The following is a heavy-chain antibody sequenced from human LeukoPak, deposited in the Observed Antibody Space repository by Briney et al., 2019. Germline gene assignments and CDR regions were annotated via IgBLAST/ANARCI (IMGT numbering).Heavy chain of an antibody. J-gene: IGHJ4*02. V-gene: IGHV3-7*01. CDR1: GFTFSSYW. CDR2: IKQDGSEK. D-gene: IGHD2-15*01. CDR3: ARGYCSGGSCYSGFDY. Sequence: PGGSLRLPCAASGFTFSSYWMSWVRQAPGKGLEWAANIKQDGSEKYYVDSVKGRFTISRDNAKNSLYLQMNSLRAEDTAVYYCARGYCSGGSCYSGFDYWGQGTLVTVSS.